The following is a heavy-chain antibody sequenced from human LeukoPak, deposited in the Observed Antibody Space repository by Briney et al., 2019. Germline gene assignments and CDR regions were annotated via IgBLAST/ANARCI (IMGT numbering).Heavy chain of an antibody. CDR2: ISAYNGNT. CDR3: ARPAPVGSSWYYLGY. J-gene: IGHJ4*02. D-gene: IGHD6-13*01. Sequence: ASVKVSCKASGYTFTSYGISWVRQAPGQGLEWMGWISAYNGNTNYVQKLQGRVTMTTDTSTSTAYMELSSLRSEDTAVYYCARPAPVGSSWYYLGYWGQGTLVTVSS. V-gene: IGHV1-18*01. CDR1: GYTFTSYG.